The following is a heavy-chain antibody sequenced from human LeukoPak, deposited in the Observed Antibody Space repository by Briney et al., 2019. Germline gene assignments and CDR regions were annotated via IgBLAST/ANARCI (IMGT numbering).Heavy chain of an antibody. CDR3: ATSIAAAGGDY. J-gene: IGHJ4*02. CDR2: INPSGGST. V-gene: IGHV1-46*01. CDR1: GYTFTGYY. D-gene: IGHD6-13*01. Sequence: GASVKVSCKASGYTFTGYYMHWVRQAPGQGLEWMGIINPSGGSTSYAQKFQGRVTVTRDTSTSTVYMELSSLRSEGTAVYYCATSIAAAGGDYWGQGTLVTVSS.